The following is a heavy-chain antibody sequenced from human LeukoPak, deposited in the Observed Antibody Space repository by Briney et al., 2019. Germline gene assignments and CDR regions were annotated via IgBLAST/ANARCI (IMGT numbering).Heavy chain of an antibody. Sequence: SETLSLTCTVSGGSISSYYWSWIRQPPGKGLEWIGYIYTSGSTNYNPSLKSRVTISVDTSKNQFSLKLSSVTAADTAVYYCARRGGWFGQGNWFDPWGQGTLVAVSS. D-gene: IGHD3-10*01. CDR2: IYTSGST. CDR1: GGSISSYY. CDR3: ARRGGWFGQGNWFDP. V-gene: IGHV4-4*09. J-gene: IGHJ5*02.